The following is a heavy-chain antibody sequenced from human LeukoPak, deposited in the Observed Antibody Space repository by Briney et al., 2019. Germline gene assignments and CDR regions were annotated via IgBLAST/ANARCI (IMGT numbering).Heavy chain of an antibody. CDR3: AKASSAGDSSSWNY. V-gene: IGHV3-23*01. D-gene: IGHD6-13*01. J-gene: IGHJ4*02. CDR1: RLTFSSYG. Sequence: GGSLRLSCAASRLTFSSYGMSWVRQAPGKGLEWVSSISATGGSTYYAGSVKGRFTISRDNSKKTLYLQMNSLRADDTAVYYCAKASSAGDSSSWNYWGQGTLVTVSS. CDR2: ISATGGST.